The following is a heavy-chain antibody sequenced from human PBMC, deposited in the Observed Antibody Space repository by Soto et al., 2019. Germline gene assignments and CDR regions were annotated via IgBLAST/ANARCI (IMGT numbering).Heavy chain of an antibody. CDR1: GFSFSNYA. CDR2: ISGGGST. CDR3: AKAAHSNGYYYFDY. V-gene: IGHV3-23*01. J-gene: IGHJ4*02. Sequence: GGSLRLSCVSYGFSFSNYAMNWVRQAPGKGLEWVSSISGGGSTYYADSVKGRFTISRDNSKNTLYLQMNSLRAEDTALFYCAKAAHSNGYYYFDYWGQGSLVTVYS. D-gene: IGHD6-19*01.